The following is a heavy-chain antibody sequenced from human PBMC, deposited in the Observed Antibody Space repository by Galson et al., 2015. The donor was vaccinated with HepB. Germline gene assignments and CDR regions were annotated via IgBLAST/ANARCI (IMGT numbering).Heavy chain of an antibody. J-gene: IGHJ4*02. V-gene: IGHV3-30*18. CDR2: ISYDGTDK. Sequence: SLRLSCAGSGFSFSNYAMQWVRQAPGKGLEWVAQISYDGTDKYYEDSVKGRFTISRDNSKNTLFLQMNNLRAEDTALYYCAKDLQLLEWLLVLDGWGQGTLVTVSS. CDR1: GFSFSNYA. CDR3: AKDLQLLEWLLVLDG. D-gene: IGHD3-3*01.